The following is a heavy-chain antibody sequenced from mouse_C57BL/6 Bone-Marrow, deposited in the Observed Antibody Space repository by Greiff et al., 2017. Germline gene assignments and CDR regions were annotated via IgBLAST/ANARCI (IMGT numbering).Heavy chain of an antibody. J-gene: IGHJ4*01. Sequence: EVKLMESGGGLVKPGGSLKLSCAASGFTFSDYGMHWVRQAPEKGLEWVAYISSGSSTIYYADTVKGRFTISRDNAKNTLFLQMTSLRSEDTAMYYCGGPREAMDYWGQGTSVTASS. CDR1: GFTFSDYG. CDR3: GGPREAMDY. CDR2: ISSGSSTI. V-gene: IGHV5-17*01.